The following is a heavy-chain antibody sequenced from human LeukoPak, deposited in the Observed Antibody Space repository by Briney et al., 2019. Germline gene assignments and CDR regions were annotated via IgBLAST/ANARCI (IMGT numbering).Heavy chain of an antibody. V-gene: IGHV4-38-2*01. CDR2: IYHSGST. J-gene: IGHJ4*02. CDR3: ARVLELVDY. Sequence: SETLSLTCAVSGYSISSGYYWGWIRQPPGKGLEWIGSIYHSGSTNYNPSLKSRVTISVDTSKNQFSLKLSSVTAADTAVYYCARVLELVDYWGQGTLVTVSS. D-gene: IGHD2-8*02. CDR1: GYSISSGYY.